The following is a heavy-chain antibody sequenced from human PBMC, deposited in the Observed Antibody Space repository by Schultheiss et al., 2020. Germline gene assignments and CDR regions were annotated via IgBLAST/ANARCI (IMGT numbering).Heavy chain of an antibody. CDR1: GGSISSSSYY. V-gene: IGHV4-61*01. CDR3: AAYYYYDSSARWFDP. J-gene: IGHJ5*02. D-gene: IGHD3-22*01. CDR2: IYYSGST. Sequence: SETLSLTCTVSGGSISSSSYYWSWIRQFPGKGLEWIGYIYYSGSTNYNPSLKSRVTISVDTSKNQFSLKLSSVTAADTAVYYCAAYYYYDSSARWFDPWGQGTLVTVSS.